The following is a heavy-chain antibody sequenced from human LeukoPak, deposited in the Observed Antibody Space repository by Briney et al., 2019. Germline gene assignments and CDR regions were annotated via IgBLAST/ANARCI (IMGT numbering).Heavy chain of an antibody. CDR2: ISSSATNI. CDR1: GFTFRDYY. J-gene: IGHJ1*01. D-gene: IGHD3-22*01. V-gene: IGHV3-11*01. Sequence: PGGSLRLSCAASGFTFRDYYMSWIRQAPGKGLEWFSYISSSATNIQYADSVKGRFTISRDNAKNSLYLQMNSLRAEDTAFYYCAGVDFYYDSSGYVGEYFQHWGQGTLVTVSS. CDR3: AGVDFYYDSSGYVGEYFQH.